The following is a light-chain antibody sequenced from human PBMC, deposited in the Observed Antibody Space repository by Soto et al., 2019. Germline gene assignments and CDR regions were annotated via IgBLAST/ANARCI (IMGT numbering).Light chain of an antibody. V-gene: IGKV3-20*01. J-gene: IGKJ1*01. CDR2: AAS. CDR1: RRVSSSY. CDR3: QQYGSSPRT. Sequence: EIVLTQSPGTLSLSPGERATLSCRASRRVSSSYLAWYQQKPGQAPRPLIYAASRRATGIPDRFSGSGSGTDFTLTISGLEPEDFAVYYCQQYGSSPRTFGQGTKVEIK.